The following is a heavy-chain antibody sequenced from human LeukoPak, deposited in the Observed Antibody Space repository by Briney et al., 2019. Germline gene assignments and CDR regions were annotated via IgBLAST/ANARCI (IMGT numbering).Heavy chain of an antibody. J-gene: IGHJ6*04. Sequence: GGSLRVSCAASGFTFSSYAMSWVRQAPGKGLEWVSAISGSGGSTYYADSVKGRFTISRDNSKNTLYLQMNSLRAEDTAVYYCAKGGFGSSWIMDVWGKGTTVTVSS. CDR3: AKGGFGSSWIMDV. D-gene: IGHD6-13*01. V-gene: IGHV3-23*01. CDR1: GFTFSSYA. CDR2: ISGSGGST.